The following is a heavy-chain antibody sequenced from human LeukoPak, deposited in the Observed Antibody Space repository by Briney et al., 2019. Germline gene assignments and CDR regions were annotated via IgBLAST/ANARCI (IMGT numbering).Heavy chain of an antibody. CDR2: INHSGST. V-gene: IGHV4-34*01. Sequence: PSETLSLTCTVSGGSISSYYWSWIRQPPGKGLEWIGEINHSGSTNYNPSLKSRVTISVDTSKNQFSLKLSSVTAADTAVYYCARRTTMVGRVGGGGATDAFDIWGQGTMVTVSS. CDR3: ARRTTMVGRVGGGGATDAFDI. D-gene: IGHD3-10*01. CDR1: GGSISSYY. J-gene: IGHJ3*02.